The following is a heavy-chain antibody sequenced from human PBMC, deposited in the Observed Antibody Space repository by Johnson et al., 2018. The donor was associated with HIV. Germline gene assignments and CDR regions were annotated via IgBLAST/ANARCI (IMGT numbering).Heavy chain of an antibody. CDR3: AKALWLAEKFDAFDI. Sequence: VQLVESGGGLIQPGGSLRLSCAASGFTVSSNYMSWVRQAPGKGLEWVSVIYSGDSTYYADSVKGRFTISRDNSKNTLYLQMNSLRAEDPAVYYCAKALWLAEKFDAFDIWGQGTMVSVSS. CDR1: GFTVSSNY. V-gene: IGHV3-53*01. J-gene: IGHJ3*02. CDR2: IYSGDST. D-gene: IGHD6-19*01.